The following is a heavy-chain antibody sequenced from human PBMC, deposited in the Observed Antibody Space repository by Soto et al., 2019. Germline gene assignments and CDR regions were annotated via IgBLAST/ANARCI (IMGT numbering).Heavy chain of an antibody. CDR1: GGSFSGYS. CDR3: ARDKITGLFDY. CDR2: INHSGST. D-gene: IGHD2-8*02. V-gene: IGHV4-34*01. Sequence: QVQLQQWGAGLLKPSETLSLTCAVYGGSFSGYSWTWIRQTPGTGLEWIGEINHSGSTNYNPSLKSRVTISVDTSKIQFSLKLTSVTAADTPVYYCARDKITGLFDYWGQGTLVTVSS. J-gene: IGHJ4*02.